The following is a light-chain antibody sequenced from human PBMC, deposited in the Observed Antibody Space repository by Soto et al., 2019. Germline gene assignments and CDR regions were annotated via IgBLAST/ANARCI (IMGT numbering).Light chain of an antibody. CDR1: ESVRSK. J-gene: IGKJ5*01. V-gene: IGKV3-15*01. CDR3: QQYNSWPPIT. Sequence: EIVMTQSPATLSVSPGEGVTLSCRASESVRSKVAWYQQKPGQAPRLLIYGSSTRATGIPDRFRGSGSGTEYTFTISSLQSEDFAVYYCQQYNSWPPITFGQGTRLEI. CDR2: GSS.